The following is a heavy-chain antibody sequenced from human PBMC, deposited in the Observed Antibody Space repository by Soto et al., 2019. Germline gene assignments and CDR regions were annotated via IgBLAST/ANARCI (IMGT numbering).Heavy chain of an antibody. V-gene: IGHV4-30-4*01. J-gene: IGHJ6*02. D-gene: IGHD4-4*01. CDR3: ARALQQGSFMDV. CDR1: GGPISSGDYY. Sequence: SETLSLTCTVSGGPISSGDYYWSWIRQPPGKGLEWIGYIYYSGSTYYNPSLKSRVTISVDTSKNQFSLKLSSVTAADTAVYYCARALQQGSFMDVWGQGTTVTVSS. CDR2: IYYSGST.